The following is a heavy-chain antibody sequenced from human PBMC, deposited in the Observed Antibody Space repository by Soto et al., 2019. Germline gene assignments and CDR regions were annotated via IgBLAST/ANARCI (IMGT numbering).Heavy chain of an antibody. CDR3: AKNPGYYYDSTGYHFDY. Sequence: GGSLRLSCAASGFTFSNYAMSWVRQAPGKGLEWVSAISYGGGTTYFADSVKGRFTISRDNSKNTLYLQMNSLRAEDTAVYYCAKNPGYYYDSTGYHFDYWGQGTLVTVSS. J-gene: IGHJ4*02. CDR1: GFTFSNYA. CDR2: ISYGGGTT. V-gene: IGHV3-23*01. D-gene: IGHD3-22*01.